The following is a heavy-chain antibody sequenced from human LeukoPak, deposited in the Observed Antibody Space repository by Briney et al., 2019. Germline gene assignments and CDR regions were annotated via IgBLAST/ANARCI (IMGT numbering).Heavy chain of an antibody. CDR2: INHSGST. D-gene: IGHD1-20*01. Sequence: PSETLSLTCAVYGGSFSGYYWSWIRQPPGKGLEWIGEINHSGSTNYNPSLKSRVTISVDTSKNQFSLKLSSVTAADTAVYYCAREALYNWNDGGFWFDPWGQGTLVTASS. J-gene: IGHJ5*02. CDR3: AREALYNWNDGGFWFDP. V-gene: IGHV4-34*01. CDR1: GGSFSGYY.